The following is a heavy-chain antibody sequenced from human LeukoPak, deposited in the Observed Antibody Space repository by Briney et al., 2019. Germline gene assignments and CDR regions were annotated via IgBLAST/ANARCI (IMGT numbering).Heavy chain of an antibody. CDR3: ARSGNIAARGSSDI. CDR2: IYYSGSN. V-gene: IGHV4-59*01. J-gene: IGHJ3*02. CDR1: GPSISSYY. D-gene: IGHD6-13*01. Sequence: SESLSLTCSVAGPSISSYYCGSIRQPPGKGLEWVWYIYYSGSNNYNPSLKSRVNISGDTSKNPVSLKLSSVAGADTALYYCARSGNIAARGSSDIGGEGTMVTVSS.